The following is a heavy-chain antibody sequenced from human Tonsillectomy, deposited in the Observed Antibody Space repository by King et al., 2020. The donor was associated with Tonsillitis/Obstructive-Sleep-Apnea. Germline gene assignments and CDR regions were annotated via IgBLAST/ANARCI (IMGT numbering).Heavy chain of an antibody. CDR1: GYTFTSYY. V-gene: IGHV1-46*01. D-gene: IGHD3-16*01. CDR3: ARDLGARRFDF. J-gene: IGHJ4*02. Sequence: QLVQSGAELKKPGASVTVSCKASGYTFTSYYIHWVRQAPGQGLEWMGVINASGGRPNYAQKFQGRVTMTRDTSTSTVYMDLSSLRSEDTAVYYCARDLGARRFDFCGPGTLVTVSS. CDR2: INASGGRP.